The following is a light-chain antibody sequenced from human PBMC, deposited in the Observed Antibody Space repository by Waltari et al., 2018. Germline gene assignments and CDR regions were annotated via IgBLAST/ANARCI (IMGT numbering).Light chain of an antibody. V-gene: IGKV3-15*01. J-gene: IGKJ2*02. CDR2: GAS. CDR3: QQYNTCPPST. Sequence: EIVMTQSPAALSVSPGERATLSCRASQSISNNLAWYQHKPGQPPRLLISGASTRATGVPARLSGGVSGTEFTLTISSLQSEESAIYFCQQYNTCPPSTFRQGTKLEIK. CDR1: QSISNN.